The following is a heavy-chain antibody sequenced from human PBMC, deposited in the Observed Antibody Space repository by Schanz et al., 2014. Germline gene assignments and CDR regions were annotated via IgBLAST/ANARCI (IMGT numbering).Heavy chain of an antibody. CDR2: ISGSGETT. CDR1: GFTFSAYG. CDR3: ARRITGTHHNPYYHGMDV. V-gene: IGHV3-23*04. Sequence: EVQLVESGGGFVQPGGSLRLSCAASGFTFSAYGMHWVRQAPGKGLEWVSAISGSGETTYYADSVKGRFTISRDNSKNALYLQMNSLRAEDTAVYYCARRITGTHHNPYYHGMDVWGQGTTVTVSS. D-gene: IGHD1-20*01. J-gene: IGHJ6*02.